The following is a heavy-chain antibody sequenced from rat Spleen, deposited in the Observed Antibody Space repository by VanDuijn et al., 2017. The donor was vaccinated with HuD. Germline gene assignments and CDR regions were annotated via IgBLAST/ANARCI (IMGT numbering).Heavy chain of an antibody. D-gene: IGHD3-4*01. CDR2: ISYDGSST. Sequence: EVQLVESGGGLVQPGRSLKLSCAASGFTFSNYGMAWVRQAPTKGLEWVATISYDGSSTYYRDSVKGRFTISRDNAENTGYLQMNNLRSEDTAMYYCTGSNPNWFAYWGQGTLVTVSS. J-gene: IGHJ3*01. CDR3: TGSNPNWFAY. CDR1: GFTFSNYG. V-gene: IGHV5-29*01.